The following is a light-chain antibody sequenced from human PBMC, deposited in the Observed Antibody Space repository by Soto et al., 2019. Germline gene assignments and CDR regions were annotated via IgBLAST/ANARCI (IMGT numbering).Light chain of an antibody. J-gene: IGKJ1*01. V-gene: IGKV3-15*01. CDR2: GAS. Sequence: EIAMTQSPATLSVSPGERATLSCRASQSVSSNLAWYQQKPGQAPRLLIYGASTRATGIPARFSGSGSGTEFTLTISSLQSEDFAVYYCQQSNNWWTFGQGTKVEIK. CDR1: QSVSSN. CDR3: QQSNNWWT.